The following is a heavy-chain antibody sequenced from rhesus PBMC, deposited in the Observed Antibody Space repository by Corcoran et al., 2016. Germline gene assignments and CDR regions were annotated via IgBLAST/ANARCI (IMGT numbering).Heavy chain of an antibody. D-gene: IGHD1-44*02. CDR1: GGSIYGYS. CDR3: ARRSNFDAFDF. J-gene: IGHJ3*01. CDR2: IDVNVSGT. V-gene: IGHV4-81*01. Sequence: QLQLQESGPGLVKPSETLSLTCAVSGGSIYGYSCSWIRQPPGKGLEWIGDIDVNVSGTNYNPSLKSRVTISKDTSKNQFALNLRSVSAADTAVYYCARRSNFDAFDFWGQGLRVTVSS.